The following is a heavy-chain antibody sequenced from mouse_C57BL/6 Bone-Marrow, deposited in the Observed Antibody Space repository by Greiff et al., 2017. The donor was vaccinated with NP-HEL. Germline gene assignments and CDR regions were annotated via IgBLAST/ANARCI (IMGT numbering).Heavy chain of an antibody. CDR2: ISNGGGST. CDR3: AKRRRGDSLDD. Sequence: EVMLVESGGGLVQPGGSLKLSCAASGFTFSDYYMYWVRQTPEKRLEWVAYISNGGGSTYYPDTVKGRFTISRDNAKNTLSLQMSSLKSEDTAMYNCAKRRRGDSLDDWGQGTTLTVSS. V-gene: IGHV5-12*01. J-gene: IGHJ2*01. CDR1: GFTFSDYY.